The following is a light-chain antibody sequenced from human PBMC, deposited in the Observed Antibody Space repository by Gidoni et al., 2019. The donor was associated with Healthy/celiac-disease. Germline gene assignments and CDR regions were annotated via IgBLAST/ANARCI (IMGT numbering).Light chain of an antibody. CDR1: QSLLHSNGYNY. J-gene: IGKJ4*01. V-gene: IGKV2-28*01. CDR2: LGS. Sequence: DIVMTQSPLSLPVTPGEPASISCRSSQSLLHSNGYNYLDWYLQKPGQSPQLLIYLGSNRASGVPDRFSGSVSGTDFTLKISRVEAEDVGVYYCMQALQTPLTFXGXTKVEIK. CDR3: MQALQTPLT.